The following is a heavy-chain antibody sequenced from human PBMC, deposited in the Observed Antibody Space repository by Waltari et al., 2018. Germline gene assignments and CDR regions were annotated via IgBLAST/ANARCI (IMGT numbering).Heavy chain of an antibody. CDR1: GSTLTEYY. V-gene: IGHV1-2*02. J-gene: IGHJ6*02. Sequence: VQLVQSGAEVKKPGASVKVSCKASGSTLTEYYIPWVRQAPGQGLEWMGWISPNSGDTKFAQRFQGRVTMTRDTSISTAYMELSRLTSDDTAGYYCARGSRYCTSTTCPSSAFDVWGQGTTVTVSS. D-gene: IGHD2-2*01. CDR3: ARGSRYCTSTTCPSSAFDV. CDR2: ISPNSGDT.